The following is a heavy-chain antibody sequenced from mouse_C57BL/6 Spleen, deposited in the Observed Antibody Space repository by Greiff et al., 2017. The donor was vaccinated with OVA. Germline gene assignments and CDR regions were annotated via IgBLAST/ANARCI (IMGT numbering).Heavy chain of an antibody. CDR1: GYTFTSYW. CDR3: GRWLLGDCFDY. D-gene: IGHD2-3*01. V-gene: IGHV1-64*01. Sequence: QVQLQQPGAELVKPGASVKLSCKASGYTFTSYWMHWVKQRPGQGLEWIGMIHPNSGSTNYNEKFKSKATLTVDKSSSTAYMQLSSLTSEDASVYYCGRWLLGDCFDYWGQGTTLTVSS. J-gene: IGHJ2*01. CDR2: IHPNSGST.